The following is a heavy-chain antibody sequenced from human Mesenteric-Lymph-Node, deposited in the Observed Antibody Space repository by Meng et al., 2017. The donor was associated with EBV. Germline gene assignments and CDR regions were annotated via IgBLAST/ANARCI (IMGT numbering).Heavy chain of an antibody. CDR2: ITVYNGNT. V-gene: IGHV1-18*01. CDR1: GYTFTSYG. J-gene: IGHJ4*02. CDR3: ARDQRVASAIDY. D-gene: IGHD3-3*01. Sequence: QVQLVQSGFEVKKPGASVKVACKTSGYTFTSYGISWVRQAPGHGPEWMGWITVYNGNTNYAPRLQGRVTMTTDISTSTAYMELRSLRSDDTAVYYCARDQRVASAIDYWGQGTLVTVSS.